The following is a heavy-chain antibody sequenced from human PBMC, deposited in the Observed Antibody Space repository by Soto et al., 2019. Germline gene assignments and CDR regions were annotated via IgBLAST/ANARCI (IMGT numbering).Heavy chain of an antibody. V-gene: IGHV3-74*01. D-gene: IGHD3-16*01. CDR1: GFTFSSYD. Sequence: EVQLVESGGDLVQPGGSLRLSCAASGFTFSSYDMHWVRQVPGEGLVWVSRIKSDGSSITYADPVKGRFTISRDNAKNTVYLQMNSLRVEDTAVYYCTRDHWGSLEYWGQGALVTVSS. CDR3: TRDHWGSLEY. CDR2: IKSDGSSI. J-gene: IGHJ4*02.